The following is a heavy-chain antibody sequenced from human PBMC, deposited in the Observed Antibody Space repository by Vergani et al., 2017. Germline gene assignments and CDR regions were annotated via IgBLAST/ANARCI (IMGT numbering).Heavy chain of an antibody. V-gene: IGHV1-46*01. CDR2: INPSGGHT. J-gene: IGHJ5*02. CDR1: GYTFSNYY. Sequence: QVQVVQSGAEVKKSGASVKVSCKTSGYTFSNYYMHWVRQAPGQGLEWMGIINPSGGHTNYAQKFQGRVTMTRDTSTSTVYMELSSLRSEDTAVYYCARNSEYDFWSGPNTWFDPWGQGTLVTVSS. D-gene: IGHD3-3*01. CDR3: ARNSEYDFWSGPNTWFDP.